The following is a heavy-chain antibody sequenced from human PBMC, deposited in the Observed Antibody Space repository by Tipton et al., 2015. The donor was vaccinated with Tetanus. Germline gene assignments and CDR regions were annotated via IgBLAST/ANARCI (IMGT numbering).Heavy chain of an antibody. CDR2: ITPIFGTT. CDR3: ARAPNRIPRAYDY. D-gene: IGHD1-14*01. Sequence: QSGAEVKKPGSSVKVSCKASGGTFTNYALSWVRQAPGQGLEWVGGITPIFGTTNSAPKFQGRVTITADESTNTAFMELSSLRSEDTAVYYCARAPNRIPRAYDYWGQGTQIIVSS. J-gene: IGHJ4*02. CDR1: GGTFTNYA. V-gene: IGHV1-69*01.